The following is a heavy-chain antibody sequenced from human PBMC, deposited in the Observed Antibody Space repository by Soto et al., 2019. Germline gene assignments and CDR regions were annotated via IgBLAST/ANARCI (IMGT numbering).Heavy chain of an antibody. CDR3: ARLGGYCSSTICYGYYVMDV. D-gene: IGHD2-2*01. J-gene: IGHJ6*02. Sequence: PSETLSLTCTVSGGSISSGPYSWGWIRQPPGEGLEWTGTFYYSESTYYNPSLESRVTISVDTSKNQFSLKVSSVTVADTAVYYCARLGGYCSSTICYGYYVMDVWGQVTPVTVSS. CDR1: GGSISSGPYS. V-gene: IGHV4-39*01. CDR2: FYYSEST.